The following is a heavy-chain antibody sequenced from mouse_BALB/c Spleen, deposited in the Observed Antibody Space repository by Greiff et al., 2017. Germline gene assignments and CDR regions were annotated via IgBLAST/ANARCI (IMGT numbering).Heavy chain of an antibody. Sequence: QVQLQQSGAELAKPGASVKMSCKASGYTFTSYWMHWVKQRPGQGLEWIGYINPSTGYTEYNQKFKDKATLTADKSSSTAYMQLSSLTSEDSAVYYCARWGGNYDAMDYWGQGTSVTVSS. CDR3: ARWGGNYDAMDY. V-gene: IGHV1-7*01. D-gene: IGHD2-1*01. J-gene: IGHJ4*01. CDR1: GYTFTSYW. CDR2: INPSTGYT.